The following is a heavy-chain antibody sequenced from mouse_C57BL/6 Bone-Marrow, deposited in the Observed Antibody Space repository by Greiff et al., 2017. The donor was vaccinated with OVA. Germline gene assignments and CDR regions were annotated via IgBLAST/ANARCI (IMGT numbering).Heavy chain of an antibody. V-gene: IGHV1-81*01. D-gene: IGHD1-1*01. Sequence: QVQLQQSGAELARPGASVKLSCKASGYTFTSYGISWVKQRTGQGLEWIGEIYPRSGNTYYNEKFKGKATLTADKSSGTAYMELRSLTSEDSAVYFCARELITTVVAHYAMDYWGQGTSVTVSS. J-gene: IGHJ4*01. CDR2: IYPRSGNT. CDR1: GYTFTSYG. CDR3: ARELITTVVAHYAMDY.